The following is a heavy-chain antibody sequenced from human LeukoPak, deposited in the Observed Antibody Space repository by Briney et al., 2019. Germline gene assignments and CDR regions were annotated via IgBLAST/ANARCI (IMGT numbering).Heavy chain of an antibody. CDR2: IYYSGST. D-gene: IGHD3-10*01. CDR3: ARTTMVRGTYYMDV. J-gene: IGHJ6*03. Sequence: SETLSLTCTVSAGSIDSNNYYWGWIRQPPGKGLEWIGSIYYSGSTYYNPSLKSRVTISVDTSKNQFSLKLSSVTAADTAVYYCARTTMVRGTYYMDVWGKGTTVTVSS. V-gene: IGHV4-39*07. CDR1: AGSIDSNNYY.